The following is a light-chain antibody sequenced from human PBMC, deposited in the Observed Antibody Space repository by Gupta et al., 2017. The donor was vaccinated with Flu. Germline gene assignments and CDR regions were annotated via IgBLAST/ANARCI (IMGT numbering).Light chain of an antibody. CDR3: QQYCSSPLT. Sequence: GTLSLSPGERATLSCRASQSFSSSYLAWDQQKPGQAPRLLIYGASSRATGIPDRFSGSGSGTDFTLTISRLEPEDFAVYYCQQYCSSPLTFGPGTKVDIK. J-gene: IGKJ3*01. CDR1: QSFSSSY. V-gene: IGKV3-20*01. CDR2: GAS.